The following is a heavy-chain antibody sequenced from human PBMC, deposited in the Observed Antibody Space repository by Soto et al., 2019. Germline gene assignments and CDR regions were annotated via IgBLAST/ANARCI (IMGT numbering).Heavy chain of an antibody. CDR1: GFTFSSYA. J-gene: IGHJ4*02. CDR3: AKRRGAGGHFDY. Sequence: GGSLRLSCAASGFTFSSYAMGWVRQGPGKGLEWVAVVSIGGSTHYADSVRGRFTISRDNSKNTLSLQMNSLTAEDTAVYFCAKRRGAGGHFDYWRQGALVTVSS. D-gene: IGHD2-15*01. V-gene: IGHV3-23*01. CDR2: VSIGGST.